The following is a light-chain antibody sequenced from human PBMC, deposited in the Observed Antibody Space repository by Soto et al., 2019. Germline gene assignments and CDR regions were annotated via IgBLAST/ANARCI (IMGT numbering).Light chain of an antibody. V-gene: IGLV2-14*03. Sequence: QSALTQPASVSGSPGQSITISCIGTSSDVGGYNYVSWYQLHPGKAPKLMIYDVNNRPSGVSNRFSGSKSGYTASLTISGLQAEDEADYSCSSYTTSNTVLFGGGTKLTVL. CDR1: SSDVGGYNY. J-gene: IGLJ2*01. CDR3: SSYTTSNTVL. CDR2: DVN.